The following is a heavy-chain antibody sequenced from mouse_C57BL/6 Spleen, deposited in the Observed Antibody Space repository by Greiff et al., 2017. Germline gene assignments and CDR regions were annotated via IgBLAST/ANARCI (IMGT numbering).Heavy chain of an antibody. CDR3: ARSGCYPY. D-gene: IGHD1-1*01. V-gene: IGHV1-69*01. CDR2: IDPSDSYT. Sequence: QVQLQQPGAELVMPGASVKLSCKASGYTFTSYWMHWVKQRPGQGLEWIGEIDPSDSYTNYNQKFKGKSTLTVDKSSSTAYMQLSSLTSEDSAVYYCARSGCYPYWGQGTTLTVSS. J-gene: IGHJ2*01. CDR1: GYTFTSYW.